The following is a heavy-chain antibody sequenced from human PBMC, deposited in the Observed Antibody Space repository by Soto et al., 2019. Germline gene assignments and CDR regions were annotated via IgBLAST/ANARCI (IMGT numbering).Heavy chain of an antibody. D-gene: IGHD6-13*01. V-gene: IGHV4-34*01. CDR3: ARGNRAAAVVH. Sequence: PSETLSLTCAVYGGSLGGHYWNWIGQPPGKGLEWIGEINHSGSTKYNPSLKSRVTMSVDTSKNQFSLNLRSVTAADTAVYYCARGNRAAAVVHWGQGTLVTVSS. CDR2: INHSGST. J-gene: IGHJ4*02. CDR1: GGSLGGHY.